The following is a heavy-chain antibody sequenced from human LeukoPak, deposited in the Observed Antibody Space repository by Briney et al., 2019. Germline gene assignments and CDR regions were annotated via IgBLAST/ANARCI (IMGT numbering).Heavy chain of an antibody. CDR2: INPDGNKK. CDR3: ARDLAYSRLDY. V-gene: IGHV3-7*01. J-gene: IGHJ4*02. CDR1: GFTFSNYG. Sequence: GGSLRLSCAASGFTFSNYGMHWVRQAPGKGLEWVASINPDGNKKYSADSVKGRFTISRDNAENSLYLQMNSLRVEDTAFYYCARDLAYSRLDYWGQGMLVTVSS. D-gene: IGHD5-18*01.